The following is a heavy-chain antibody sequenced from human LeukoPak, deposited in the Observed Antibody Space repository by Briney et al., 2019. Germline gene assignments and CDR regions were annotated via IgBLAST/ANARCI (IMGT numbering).Heavy chain of an antibody. CDR2: IIGGAGGT. CDR1: GFSFSSHG. J-gene: IGHJ4*02. D-gene: IGHD2-21*01. CDR3: AKAPVTTCSGAYCYPFDY. V-gene: IGHV3-23*01. Sequence: GGTLRLSCVASGFSFSSHGMSWVRQAPGKGLEWVSGIIGGAGGTYYADSVKGRFTISRDSSKNTLYLQMNRLRAEDAAVYYCAKAPVTTCSGAYCYPFDYWGQGTLVTVSS.